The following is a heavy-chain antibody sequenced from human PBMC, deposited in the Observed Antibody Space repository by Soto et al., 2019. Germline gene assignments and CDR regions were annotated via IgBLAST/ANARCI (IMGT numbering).Heavy chain of an antibody. D-gene: IGHD3-3*01. CDR1: GYPFTSYG. V-gene: IGHV1-18*01. CDR3: ARTYYDFWSGYPRAYYYYGMDV. CDR2: ISAYNGNT. Sequence: APVKVSCKASGYPFTSYGISWVRQAPGQGLEWMGWISAYNGNTNYAQKLQGRVTMTTDTSTSTAYMELRSLRSDDTAVYYCARTYYDFWSGYPRAYYYYGMDVWGQGTTVTVSS. J-gene: IGHJ6*02.